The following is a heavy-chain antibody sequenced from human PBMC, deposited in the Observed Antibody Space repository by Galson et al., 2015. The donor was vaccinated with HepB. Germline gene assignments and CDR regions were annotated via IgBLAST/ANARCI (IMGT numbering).Heavy chain of an antibody. J-gene: IGHJ6*02. CDR1: GFTFSSYS. Sequence: SLRLSCAASGFTFSSYSMNWVRQAPGKGLEWASSISSSSSYIYYADSVKGRFTISRDNAKNSLYLQMNSLRAGDTAVYYCARDGSRMGTYYYYYYGMDVWGQGTTVTVSS. CDR2: ISSSSSYI. D-gene: IGHD1-26*01. V-gene: IGHV3-21*01. CDR3: ARDGSRMGTYYYYYYGMDV.